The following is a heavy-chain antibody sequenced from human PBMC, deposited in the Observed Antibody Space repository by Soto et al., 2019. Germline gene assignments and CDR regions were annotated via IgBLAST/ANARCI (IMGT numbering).Heavy chain of an antibody. CDR3: ATTRYGSTLNYYYYYMDV. Sequence: ASVKVSCKASGYTFTSYYMHWVRQAPGQGLEWMGIINPSGGNTSYAQKFQGRVTMTEDTSTDTAYMELSSLRSEDTAVYYCATTRYGSTLNYYYYYMDVWGKGTTVTVSS. CDR1: GYTFTSYY. D-gene: IGHD2-2*01. CDR2: INPSGGNT. J-gene: IGHJ6*03. V-gene: IGHV1-46*01.